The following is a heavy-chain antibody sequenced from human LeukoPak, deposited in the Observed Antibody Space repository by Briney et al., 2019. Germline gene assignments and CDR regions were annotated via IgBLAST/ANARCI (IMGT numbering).Heavy chain of an antibody. CDR2: IIPIFGTA. CDR1: GYTFTTYG. CDR3: AREGCSSTSCYYYYMDV. D-gene: IGHD2-2*01. V-gene: IGHV1-69*13. Sequence: ASVKVSCKVSGYTFTTYGISWVRQAPGQGLEWMGGIIPIFGTANYAQKFQGRVTITADESTSTAYMELSSLRSEDTAVYYCAREGCSSTSCYYYYMDVWGKGTTVTVSS. J-gene: IGHJ6*03.